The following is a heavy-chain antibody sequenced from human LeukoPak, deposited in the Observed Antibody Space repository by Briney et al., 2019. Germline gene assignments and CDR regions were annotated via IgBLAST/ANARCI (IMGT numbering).Heavy chain of an antibody. D-gene: IGHD6-19*01. J-gene: IGHJ4*02. CDR1: GFTFSSYS. Sequence: GGSLRLSCVASGFTFSSYSMNWVRPAPGKGLEWVSSISSSSSYIYYADSVKGRFTISRDNAKNSLYLQMNSLRAEDTAVYYCAVVGIAVADDNWGQGTLVTVSS. CDR2: ISSSSSYI. CDR3: AVVGIAVADDN. V-gene: IGHV3-21*01.